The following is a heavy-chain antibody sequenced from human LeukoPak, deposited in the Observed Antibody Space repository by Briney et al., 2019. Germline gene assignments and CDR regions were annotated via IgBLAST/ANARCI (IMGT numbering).Heavy chain of an antibody. CDR2: ISSSGSTI. CDR3: ARGIYDSSDFEYFQH. D-gene: IGHD3-22*01. J-gene: IGHJ1*01. CDR1: GFTFSSYE. Sequence: GGPLRLSCAASGFTFSSYEMNWVRQAPGKGLEWVSYISSSGSTIYYADSVKGRFTISRDNAKNSLYLQMNSLRAEDTAVYYCARGIYDSSDFEYFQHWGQGTLVTVSS. V-gene: IGHV3-48*03.